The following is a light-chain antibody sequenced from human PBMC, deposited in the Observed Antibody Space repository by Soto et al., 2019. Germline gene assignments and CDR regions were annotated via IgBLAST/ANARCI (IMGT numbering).Light chain of an antibody. CDR3: QQYGSSPPWT. V-gene: IGKV3-20*01. CDR1: QSVGSVY. J-gene: IGKJ1*01. Sequence: DIVLTQSPGTLSLSPGERATLSCRASQSVGSVYLAWYQQKPGQAPRLLIHGASNRASGIPDRFSGSGSGTDFTLTIRRLEPEDFAVYYCQQYGSSPPWTFGQGTTVDIK. CDR2: GAS.